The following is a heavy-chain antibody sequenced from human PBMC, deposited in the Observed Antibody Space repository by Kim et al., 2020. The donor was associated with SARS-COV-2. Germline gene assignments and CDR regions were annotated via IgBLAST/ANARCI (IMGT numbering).Heavy chain of an antibody. V-gene: IGHV3-74*01. CDR1: GFTFTNYW. CDR3: ARPLVGPAQLGY. CDR2: IEGNVNKF. D-gene: IGHD1-26*01. J-gene: IGHJ4*02. Sequence: GGSLRLSCTASGFTFTNYWIHWVRQAPGKGLEWVARIEGNVNKFNYGDSVEGRFTISRDNAKNTVSLHLSSLRAEDTAVYYCARPLVGPAQLGYWGQGTL.